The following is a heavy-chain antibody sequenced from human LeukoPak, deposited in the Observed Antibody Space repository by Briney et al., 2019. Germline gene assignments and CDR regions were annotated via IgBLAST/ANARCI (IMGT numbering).Heavy chain of an antibody. J-gene: IGHJ6*03. Sequence: PSETLSLTCTVSGGSISSYYWSWIRQPPGKGLEWIGEINHSGSTNYNPSLKSRVTISVDTSKNHFSLKLSSVTAADTAVYYCARTTEGGYSYGYFYYYYMDVWGKGTTVTISS. D-gene: IGHD5-18*01. CDR3: ARTTEGGYSYGYFYYYYMDV. V-gene: IGHV4-34*01. CDR2: INHSGST. CDR1: GGSISSYY.